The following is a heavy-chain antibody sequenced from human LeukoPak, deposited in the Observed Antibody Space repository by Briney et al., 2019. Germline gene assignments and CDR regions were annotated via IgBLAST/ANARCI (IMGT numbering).Heavy chain of an antibody. J-gene: IGHJ4*02. CDR3: AKDFYSGSYYYFDY. CDR2: ISGSGDNT. D-gene: IGHD1-26*01. V-gene: IGHV3-23*01. Sequence: PGGSLRLSCAASGFTFSSYWMSWVRQAPGTGLEWVSSISGSGDNTYYADSVKGRFTISRDNSKNMLYLQMNSLRGEDTALYYCAKDFYSGSYYYFDYWGQGTLVTVSS. CDR1: GFTFSSYW.